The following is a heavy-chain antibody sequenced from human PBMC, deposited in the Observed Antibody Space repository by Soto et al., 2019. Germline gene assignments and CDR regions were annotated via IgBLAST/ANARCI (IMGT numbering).Heavy chain of an antibody. CDR1: GGSISSSIYY. D-gene: IGHD3-10*02. CDR3: ERNVGVITSD. V-gene: IGHV4-39*01. J-gene: IGHJ4*02. CDR2: IYYSGST. Sequence: SETLSLTCTVSGGSISSSIYYWGWIRQPPGKGLEWIGSIYYSGSTYYNPSLKSRVTISVDTSKNQFSLKLSSVTAVDTDVYYSERNVGVITSDWGQGTLVTVSS.